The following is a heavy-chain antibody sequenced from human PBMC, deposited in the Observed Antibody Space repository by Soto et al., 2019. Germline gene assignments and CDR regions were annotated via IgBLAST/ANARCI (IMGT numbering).Heavy chain of an antibody. V-gene: IGHV1-69*08. CDR2: IIPILGIA. J-gene: IGHJ2*01. CDR3: ARDSGLRWCFDL. Sequence: QVQLVQSGAEVKKPWSSVKVSCKASGGTFSSYTISWVRQAPGQGLEWMGRIIPILGIANNAQKFQGRVTITADKSTSTAYMELSSLRSEDTAVYYCARDSGLRWCFDLWGRGTLVTVSS. D-gene: IGHD3-10*01. CDR1: GGTFSSYT.